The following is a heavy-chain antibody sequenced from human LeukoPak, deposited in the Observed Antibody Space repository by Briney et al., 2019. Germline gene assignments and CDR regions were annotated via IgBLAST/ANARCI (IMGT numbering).Heavy chain of an antibody. J-gene: IGHJ4*02. CDR1: GFTFSGSA. CDR3: ARGTVTMVDY. CDR2: IYSGGST. D-gene: IGHD3-10*01. Sequence: GSLRLSCAASGFTFSGSAMSWVRQAPGRGLEWVSVIYSGGSTYYADSVKGRFTISRDNSKNTLFLQMNSLRAGDTAVYYCARGTVTMVDYWGQGTLVTVSS. V-gene: IGHV3-66*01.